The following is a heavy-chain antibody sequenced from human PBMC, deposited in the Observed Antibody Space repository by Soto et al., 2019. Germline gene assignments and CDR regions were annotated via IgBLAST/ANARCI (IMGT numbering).Heavy chain of an antibody. J-gene: IGHJ6*02. Sequence: QVQLQESGPGLVKPSQTLSLTCTVSGGSISSGGYYWSWIRQHPGKGLEWIGYIYYSGSTYYNPSLKSRVNISVDTSKNQFSLKLSSVTAADTAVYYCAREGWVVVAATDYYYGMDVWGQGTTVTVSS. CDR2: IYYSGST. D-gene: IGHD2-15*01. CDR1: GGSISSGGYY. V-gene: IGHV4-31*03. CDR3: AREGWVVVAATDYYYGMDV.